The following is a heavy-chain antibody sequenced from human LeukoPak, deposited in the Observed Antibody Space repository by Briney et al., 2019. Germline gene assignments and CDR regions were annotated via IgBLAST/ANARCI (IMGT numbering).Heavy chain of an antibody. Sequence: ASVKVSCKASEGTFSSYAISWVRQAPGQGLEWRGRIIPIIGIANYAQKFQGRVTITADKSTSTAYMELSSLRSEDTAVYYCARDSGYSGYDSVYFDYWGQGTLVTVSS. CDR1: EGTFSSYA. CDR2: IIPIIGIA. V-gene: IGHV1-69*04. CDR3: ARDSGYSGYDSVYFDY. J-gene: IGHJ4*02. D-gene: IGHD5-12*01.